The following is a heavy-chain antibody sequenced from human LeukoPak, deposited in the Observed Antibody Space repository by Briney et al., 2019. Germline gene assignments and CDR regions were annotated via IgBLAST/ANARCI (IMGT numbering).Heavy chain of an antibody. Sequence: GGSVKVSCKTSGYTFTSYGVSWVRQAPGQRLEWMGWISTYNYNTNYAQKFRGRVTLTKDTSTSTVYMELRSLRSDDTAIYYCARQVDTTMALPDYWGQGTLVTVSS. D-gene: IGHD5-18*01. CDR1: GYTFTSYG. J-gene: IGHJ4*02. CDR3: ARQVDTTMALPDY. CDR2: ISTYNYNT. V-gene: IGHV1-18*01.